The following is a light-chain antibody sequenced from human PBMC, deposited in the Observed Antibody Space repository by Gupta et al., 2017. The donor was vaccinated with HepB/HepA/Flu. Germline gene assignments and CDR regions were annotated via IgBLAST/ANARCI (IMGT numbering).Light chain of an antibody. CDR3: QSYDSSLSGVV. V-gene: IGLV1-40*01. CDR1: SSNIGAGYD. J-gene: IGLJ2*01. Sequence: QSVLTQPPSVPGTPGQRVTISCTGSSSNIGAGYDVHWYQQLPGTAPKLLIYGNSNRPSGFPDRFSGSKSGTSASLAITGLQAEDEADYYCQSYDSSLSGVVFGGGTKLTVL. CDR2: GNS.